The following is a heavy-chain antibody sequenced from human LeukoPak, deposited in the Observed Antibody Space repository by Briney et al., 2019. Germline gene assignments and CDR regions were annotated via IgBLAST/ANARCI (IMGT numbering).Heavy chain of an antibody. D-gene: IGHD6-19*01. CDR3: ARETNLAVAGGAFDI. J-gene: IGHJ3*02. Sequence: ASVKVSFKASGYTFTSYGISWVRQAPGQGLEWMGWISAYNGNTNYAQKLQGRVTMTTDTSTSTAYMELRSLRSDDTAVYYCARETNLAVAGGAFDIWGQGTMVTVSS. V-gene: IGHV1-18*01. CDR1: GYTFTSYG. CDR2: ISAYNGNT.